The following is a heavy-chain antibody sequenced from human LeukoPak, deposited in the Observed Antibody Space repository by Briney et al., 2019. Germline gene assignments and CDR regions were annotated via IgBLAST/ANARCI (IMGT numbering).Heavy chain of an antibody. CDR1: GYTLTGYY. D-gene: IGHD6-19*01. Sequence: ASVKVSCKASGYTLTGYYMHWVRQAPGQGLEWMGWINPNSGGTNYAQTFQGRVTMTWDTSISTAYMELTRLRSDDTAVYSCARDLYSGGWTGAFDIWGQGTMVTVSS. J-gene: IGHJ3*02. CDR3: ARDLYSGGWTGAFDI. CDR2: INPNSGGT. V-gene: IGHV1-2*02.